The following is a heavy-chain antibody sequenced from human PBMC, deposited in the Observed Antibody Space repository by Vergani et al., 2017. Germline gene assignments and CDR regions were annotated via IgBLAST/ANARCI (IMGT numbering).Heavy chain of an antibody. J-gene: IGHJ2*01. Sequence: QVQLQESGPGLVKPSETLSLTCTVSGGSISSYYWSWIRQPPGKGLEWIGYIYYSGSTNYNPSLKSRVTISVDTSKNQFSLKLSSVTAADTAVYYCASGCDSGDWYFDLWGRGTLVTVSS. CDR1: GGSISSYY. V-gene: IGHV4-59*01. CDR3: ASGCDSGDWYFDL. D-gene: IGHD4-17*01. CDR2: IYYSGST.